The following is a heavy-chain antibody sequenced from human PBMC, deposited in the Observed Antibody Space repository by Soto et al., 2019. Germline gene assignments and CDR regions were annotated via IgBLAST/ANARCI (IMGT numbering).Heavy chain of an antibody. CDR2: IYYLGNT. Sequence: SETLSLTCTVSGGSISSGPSYWGWIRQPPGQGLEWVGSIYYLGNTYYNSSLGSRVIISVDKSKNQFSLKLSSVTAADTAVYYCAVLYPHESSGYLLNYWGKGTQVTVSS. V-gene: IGHV4-39*01. CDR3: AVLYPHESSGYLLNY. J-gene: IGHJ4*02. CDR1: GGSISSGPSY. D-gene: IGHD3-22*01.